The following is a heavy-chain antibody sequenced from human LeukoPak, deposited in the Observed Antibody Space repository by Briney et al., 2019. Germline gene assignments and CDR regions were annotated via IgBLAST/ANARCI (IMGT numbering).Heavy chain of an antibody. CDR3: ASSRDDSSGWYIPHFDY. J-gene: IGHJ4*02. CDR2: IVPIFGTA. D-gene: IGHD6-13*01. CDR1: GGTFSSYA. V-gene: IGHV1-69*05. Sequence: GSSVKVSCKASGGTFSSYAISWVRQAPGQGLEWMGRIVPIFGTANYAQKFQGRVTITTDESTSTAYMELSSLRSEDTAVYYCASSRDDSSGWYIPHFDYWGQGTLVTVSS.